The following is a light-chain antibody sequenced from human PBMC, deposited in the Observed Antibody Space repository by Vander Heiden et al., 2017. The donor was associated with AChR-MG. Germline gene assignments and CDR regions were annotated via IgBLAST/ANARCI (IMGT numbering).Light chain of an antibody. CDR1: QSISSW. CDR2: KAS. V-gene: IGKV1-5*03. CDR3: LQDYSYCPT. J-gene: IGKJ1*01. Sequence: DIQMTQSPSTLSASVGDRVTITCRASQSISSWLAWYQQKPGKAPKLLIYKASSLESGVPSRFSGSGSGTEFTLTISSLQPDDFATYYCLQDYSYCPTFGQGTKVEIK.